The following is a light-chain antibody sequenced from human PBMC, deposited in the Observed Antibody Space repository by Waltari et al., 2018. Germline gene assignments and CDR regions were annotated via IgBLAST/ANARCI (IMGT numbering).Light chain of an antibody. V-gene: IGLV3-25*03. CDR2: KEK. CDR3: QSVDCSATYVI. CDR1: ALPKQY. Sequence: SYDLTQPPSVSVSPGQTARITCSGDALPKQYGYWYQQKSGQAPVIMIFKEKERPSGIAGRFSGSSSGTTVTLTISGVQAEDEADYYCQSVDCSATYVIFGGGTKLTVL. J-gene: IGLJ2*01.